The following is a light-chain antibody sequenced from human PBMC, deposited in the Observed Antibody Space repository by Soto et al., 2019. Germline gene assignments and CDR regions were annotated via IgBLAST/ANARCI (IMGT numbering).Light chain of an antibody. CDR2: GAS. Sequence: EIVLTQSPGTLSLSPGERATLSCRASQSVSSSYLAWYQQKPGQAPRLLIYGASSRATGIPDRFSGSGSGTDFTLTIXXXXXXXXXXYYCQQYGSSPMYTFGXGTKX. CDR1: QSVSSSY. V-gene: IGKV3-20*01. J-gene: IGKJ2*01. CDR3: QQYGSSPMYT.